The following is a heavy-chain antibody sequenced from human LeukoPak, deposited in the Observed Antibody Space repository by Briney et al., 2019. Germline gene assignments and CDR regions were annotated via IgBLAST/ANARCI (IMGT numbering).Heavy chain of an antibody. CDR3: ARGGLGPDFVFDY. CDR1: GGSFSGYY. CDR2: INHSGST. J-gene: IGHJ4*02. D-gene: IGHD3-16*01. Sequence: SETLSLTCAVYGGSFSGYYWSWIRQPPGKGLEWIGEINHSGSTNYNPSLKSRVTISVDTSKNQFSLKLSSVTAADTALYYCARGGLGPDFVFDYWGQGTLVTVSS. V-gene: IGHV4-34*01.